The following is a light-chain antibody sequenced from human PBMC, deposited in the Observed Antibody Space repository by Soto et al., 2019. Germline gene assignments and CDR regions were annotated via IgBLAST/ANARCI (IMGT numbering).Light chain of an antibody. Sequence: EMVMTQSPAILSVSPGESATLSCRASQSVNSNYLAWYQQLPGQPPRLPIYGISTRATGIPARFSGSGSGTEFSLTISSLQSEDFAVYYCQQYSKWPITFGQGTRLEIK. CDR2: GIS. CDR3: QQYSKWPIT. V-gene: IGKV3-15*01. J-gene: IGKJ5*01. CDR1: QSVNSN.